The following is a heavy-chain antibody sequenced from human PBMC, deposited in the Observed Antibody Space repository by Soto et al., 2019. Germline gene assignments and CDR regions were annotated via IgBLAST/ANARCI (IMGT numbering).Heavy chain of an antibody. J-gene: IGHJ4*02. CDR2: ISADGRST. V-gene: IGHV3-23*01. D-gene: IGHD3-9*01. CDR1: GFRFSDYS. Sequence: WGSLRLSCVTSGFRFSDYSMTWVRQGPGRGLEWVAVISADGRSTYYADSVKGRFTISRDNSKNTLYLQMNSLRAEDTAVYYCAKALRYFDWNDYWGQGTLVTVSS. CDR3: AKALRYFDWNDY.